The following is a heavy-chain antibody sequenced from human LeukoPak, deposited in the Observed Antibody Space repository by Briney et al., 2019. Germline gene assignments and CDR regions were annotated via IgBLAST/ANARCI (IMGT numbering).Heavy chain of an antibody. Sequence: PSETLSLTCTASGGSISSGSYYWSWLRQPAGKGLEWIGRIYTSGSTNYNPSLKSRVTISVDTSKNQFSLKRSSVTAADTAVYYCARDSLSGASTYYYYYMDVWGKGTTVTISS. CDR3: ARDSLSGASTYYYYYMDV. J-gene: IGHJ6*03. CDR1: GGSISSGSYY. V-gene: IGHV4-61*02. CDR2: IYTSGST. D-gene: IGHD2/OR15-2a*01.